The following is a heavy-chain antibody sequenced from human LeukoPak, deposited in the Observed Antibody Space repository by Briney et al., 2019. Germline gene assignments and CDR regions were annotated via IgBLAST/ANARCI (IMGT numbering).Heavy chain of an antibody. Sequence: GGSLRLSCAASGFTFSSYWMSLVRQAPGKGLEWVANIKQDGSEKYYVDSVKGRFTISRDNAKNLLYLQMNSLRAEDTAVYYCTRESYCGGDCSDYYYGMDVWGQGTTVTVSS. J-gene: IGHJ6*02. CDR1: GFTFSSYW. CDR3: TRESYCGGDCSDYYYGMDV. CDR2: IKQDGSEK. D-gene: IGHD2-21*02. V-gene: IGHV3-7*01.